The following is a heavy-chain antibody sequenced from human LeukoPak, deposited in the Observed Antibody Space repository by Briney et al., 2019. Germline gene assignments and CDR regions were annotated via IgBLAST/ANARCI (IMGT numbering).Heavy chain of an antibody. J-gene: IGHJ6*03. CDR2: ISSSGSTI. Sequence: PGGSLRLSCAASGFTFSDYYMSWIRQAPGKGLEWVSYISSSGSTIYYADSVKGRFTVSRDNAKNSLYLQINSLRAEDTAVYYCARDRYYYYMDVWGKGTAVTVSS. CDR3: ARDRYYYYMDV. CDR1: GFTFSDYY. V-gene: IGHV3-11*04.